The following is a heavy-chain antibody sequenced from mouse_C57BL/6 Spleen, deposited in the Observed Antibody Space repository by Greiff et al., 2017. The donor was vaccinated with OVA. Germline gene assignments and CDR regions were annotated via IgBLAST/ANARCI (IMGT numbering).Heavy chain of an antibody. CDR1: GFTFTDYY. D-gene: IGHD1-1*01. Sequence: EVKLVESGGGLVQPGGSLSLSCAASGFTFTDYYMSWVRQPPGKALEWLGFIRNKANGYTTEYSASVKGRFTISRDNSQSILYLQMNALRAEDSATYYCARRGIFCYDGGSYGYFDVWGTGTTVTVSS. CDR3: ARRGIFCYDGGSYGYFDV. CDR2: IRNKANGYTT. J-gene: IGHJ1*03. V-gene: IGHV7-3*01.